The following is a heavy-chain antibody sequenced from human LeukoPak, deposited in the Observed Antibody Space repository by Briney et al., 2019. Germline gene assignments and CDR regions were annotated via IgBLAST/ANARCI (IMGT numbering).Heavy chain of an antibody. Sequence: PGGSLRLSCAASGFTVSSNYMSWVRQAPGKGLEWVSVIYSGGSTYYADSVKGRFTISRDNAKNSLYLEMNSLRAEDTAVYYCARALVGDGASAYWGQGTLVTVSS. CDR2: IYSGGST. CDR1: GFTVSSNY. V-gene: IGHV3-66*01. J-gene: IGHJ4*02. CDR3: ARALVGDGASAY. D-gene: IGHD4/OR15-4a*01.